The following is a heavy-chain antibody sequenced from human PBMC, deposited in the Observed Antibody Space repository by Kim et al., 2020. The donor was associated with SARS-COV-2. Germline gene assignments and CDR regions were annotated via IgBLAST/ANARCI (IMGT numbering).Heavy chain of an antibody. D-gene: IGHD3-22*01. Sequence: ASVKVSCKASGYTFTGYYMHWVRQAPGQGLEWMGWINPNSGGTNYAQKFQGRVTMTRDASISTAYMELSRLRSDDTAVYYCAREGITMIVVVPGMDVWGQGTTVTVSS. V-gene: IGHV1-2*02. CDR2: INPNSGGT. J-gene: IGHJ6*02. CDR3: AREGITMIVVVPGMDV. CDR1: GYTFTGYY.